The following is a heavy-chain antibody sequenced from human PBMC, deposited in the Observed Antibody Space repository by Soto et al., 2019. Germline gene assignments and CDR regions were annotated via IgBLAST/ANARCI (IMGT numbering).Heavy chain of an antibody. CDR2: IYYSGST. J-gene: IGHJ5*02. V-gene: IGHV4-39*01. D-gene: IGHD3-9*01. CDR3: AGVLLTGSLLHWFDP. CDR1: GGSISSSSYY. Sequence: SETLSLTCTVSGGSISSSSYYWGWIRQPPGKGLEWIGSIYYSGSTYYNPSLKSRVTISVDTSKNQFSLKLSSVTAADTAVYYCAGVLLTGSLLHWFDPWGQGTLVTVSS.